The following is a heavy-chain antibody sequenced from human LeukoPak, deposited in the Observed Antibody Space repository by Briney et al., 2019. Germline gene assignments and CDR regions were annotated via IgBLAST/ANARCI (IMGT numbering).Heavy chain of an antibody. D-gene: IGHD3-10*01. CDR3: ARGLKVTMVRGVIPYYYYMDV. J-gene: IGHJ6*03. CDR1: GGSFSGYY. V-gene: IGHV4-34*01. CDR2: INHSGST. Sequence: PSETLSLTCAVYGGSFSGYYWSWIRQPPGKGLEWIGEINHSGSTNYNPSLKSRVTISVDTSKNQFSLKLSSVTAADTAVYYCARGLKVTMVRGVIPYYYYMDVWGKGTTVTVSS.